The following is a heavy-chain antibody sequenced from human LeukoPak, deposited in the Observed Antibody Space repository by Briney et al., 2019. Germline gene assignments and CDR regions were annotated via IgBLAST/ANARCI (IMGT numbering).Heavy chain of an antibody. Sequence: GESLKISCRVFGDNLASYWIGWVRQMPGKGLEWMGIIYPGDSDTRYSPSFQGQVTISADKSISTAYLQWSSLKASDTAMYYCVRRVGNSKYDYWGRGTLVTVSS. CDR3: VRRVGNSKYDY. V-gene: IGHV5-51*01. CDR1: GDNLASYW. J-gene: IGHJ4*02. D-gene: IGHD4-11*01. CDR2: IYPGDSDT.